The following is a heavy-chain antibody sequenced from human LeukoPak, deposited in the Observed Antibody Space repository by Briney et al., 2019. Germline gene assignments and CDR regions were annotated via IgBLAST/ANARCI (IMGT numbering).Heavy chain of an antibody. D-gene: IGHD2-15*01. Sequence: GGSLRLSCAASGFTFSRYWMHWVRQGPGKGLVWVSRINTDGSSATYADSVKGRFTISRDNAKNTVYLQLNSLRVEDTAVYYCARGCNGGSCYASFDFWGQGALVTVSS. CDR2: INTDGSSA. CDR3: ARGCNGGSCYASFDF. J-gene: IGHJ4*02. V-gene: IGHV3-74*01. CDR1: GFTFSRYW.